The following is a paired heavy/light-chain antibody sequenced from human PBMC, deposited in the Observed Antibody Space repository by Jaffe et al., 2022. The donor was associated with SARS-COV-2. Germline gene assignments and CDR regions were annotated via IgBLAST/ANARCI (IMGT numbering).Heavy chain of an antibody. CDR3: ARNLVVVVAATEEYGMDV. Sequence: QVQLVQSGAEVKKPGASVKVSCKASGYTFTSYYMHWVRQAPGQGLEWMGIINPSGGSTSYAQKFQGRVTMTRDTSTSTVYMELSSLRSEDTAVYYCARNLVVVVAATEEYGMDVWGQGTTVTVSS. CDR1: GYTFTSYY. D-gene: IGHD2-15*01. J-gene: IGHJ6*02. V-gene: IGHV1-46*01. CDR2: INPSGGST.
Light chain of an antibody. CDR2: KDS. CDR1: ALPKQY. CDR3: QSADSSGTSV. Sequence: SYELTQPPSVSVSPGQTARITCSGDALPKQYAYWYQQKPGQAPVLVIYKDSERPSGIPERFSGSSSGTTVTLTISGVQAEDEADYYCQSADSSGTSVFGGGTKLTVL. J-gene: IGLJ2*01. V-gene: IGLV3-25*03.